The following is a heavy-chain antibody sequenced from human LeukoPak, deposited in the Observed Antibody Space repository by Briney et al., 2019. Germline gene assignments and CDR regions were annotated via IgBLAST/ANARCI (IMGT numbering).Heavy chain of an antibody. Sequence: GASVKVSCKASGGTFSSYAISWVRQAPGKGLEWMGGFDPEDGETIYAQKFQGRVTMTEDTSTDTAYMELSSLRSEDTAVYYCATGADSGLLRYWGQGTLVTVSS. CDR2: FDPEDGET. CDR3: ATGADSGLLRY. D-gene: IGHD5-12*01. V-gene: IGHV1-24*01. CDR1: GGTFSSYA. J-gene: IGHJ4*02.